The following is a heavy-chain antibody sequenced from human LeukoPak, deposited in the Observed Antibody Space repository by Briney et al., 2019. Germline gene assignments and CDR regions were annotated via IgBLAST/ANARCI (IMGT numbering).Heavy chain of an antibody. V-gene: IGHV4-34*01. Sequence: SETLSLTCAVYGGSFSGYYWSWIHQPPGKGLEWIGEINHSGSTNYNPSLKSRVTISVDTSKNQFSLKLSSVTAADTAVYYCARVPSYDFWSGFNWFDPWGQGTLVTVSS. J-gene: IGHJ5*02. CDR1: GGSFSGYY. CDR2: INHSGST. D-gene: IGHD3-3*01. CDR3: ARVPSYDFWSGFNWFDP.